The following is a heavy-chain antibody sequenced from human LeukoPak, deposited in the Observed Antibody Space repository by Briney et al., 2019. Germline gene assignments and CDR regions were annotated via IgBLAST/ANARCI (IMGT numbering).Heavy chain of an antibody. CDR1: GGSISSGSYY. V-gene: IGHV4-61*02. J-gene: IGHJ3*02. CDR3: ARDQDAFDI. Sequence: SQTLSLTCTASGGSISSGSYYWSWIRQPAGKGLEWIGRIYTSGSTNYNPSLKSRVTISVDTSKNQFSLKLSSVTAADTAVYYCARDQDAFDIWGQGTMVTVSS. CDR2: IYTSGST.